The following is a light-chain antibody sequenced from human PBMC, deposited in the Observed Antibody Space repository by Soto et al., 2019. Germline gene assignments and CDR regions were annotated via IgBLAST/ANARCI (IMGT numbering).Light chain of an antibody. V-gene: IGLV2-8*01. CDR1: SSDVGGYNY. CDR3: SSYAGSNNCG. CDR2: EVS. Sequence: QSALTQPPSASGSPGQSVTISCTGTSSDVGGYNYVSWYQQHPGKAPKLMIYEVSKRPSGVPDRFSGSKSGNTASLTVSGLQPGEEADYYGSSYAGSNNCGLGGGTKLTVL. J-gene: IGLJ3*02.